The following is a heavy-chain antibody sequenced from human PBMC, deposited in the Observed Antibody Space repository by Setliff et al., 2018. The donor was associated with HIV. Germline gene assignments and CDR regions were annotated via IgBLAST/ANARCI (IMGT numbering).Heavy chain of an antibody. CDR3: ARDGGYSFGYNWFDP. Sequence: PSETLSLTCTVSGDSISTDYWTWIRQPPGKGREWIGYIYYSGMTNYNPTLQRRVTMSPDTSKNQFSLKVNSVTAADTAVYYCARDGGYSFGYNWFDPWGQGTLVTVSS. CDR1: GDSISTDY. J-gene: IGHJ5*02. CDR2: IYYSGMT. V-gene: IGHV4-59*01. D-gene: IGHD5-18*01.